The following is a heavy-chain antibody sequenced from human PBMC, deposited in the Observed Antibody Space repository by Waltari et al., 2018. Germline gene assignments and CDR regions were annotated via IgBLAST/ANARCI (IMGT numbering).Heavy chain of an antibody. CDR3: ARDYYGSGSPSSYYYYYYGMDV. D-gene: IGHD3-10*01. V-gene: IGHV4-39*07. CDR2: IYYSGST. J-gene: IGHJ6*02. CDR1: GGSISRSSYY. Sequence: QLQLQESGPGLVKPSETLSLTCTVSGGSISRSSYYWGWHRQPPAQGLAWIGSIYYSGSTYYNPSLKSRVTISVDTSKNQFSLKLSSVTAADTAVYYCARDYYGSGSPSSYYYYYYGMDVWGQGTTVTVSS.